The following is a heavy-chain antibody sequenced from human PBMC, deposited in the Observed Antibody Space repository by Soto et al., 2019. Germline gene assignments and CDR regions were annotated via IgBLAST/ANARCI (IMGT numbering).Heavy chain of an antibody. D-gene: IGHD6-19*01. CDR1: GFTFSSYA. CDR3: ARVISSGWSYYYYYGMDV. V-gene: IGHV3-30-3*01. J-gene: IGHJ6*02. Sequence: GGSLRLSCAASGFTFSSYAMHWVRQAPGKGLEWVAVISYDGSNKYYADSVKGRFTISRDNSKNTLYLQMNSLRAEDTALYYCARVISSGWSYYYYYGMDVWGQGTTVTVSS. CDR2: ISYDGSNK.